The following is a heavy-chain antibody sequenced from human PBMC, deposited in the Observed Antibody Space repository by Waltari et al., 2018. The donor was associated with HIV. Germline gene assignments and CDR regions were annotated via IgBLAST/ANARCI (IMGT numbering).Heavy chain of an antibody. J-gene: IGHJ4*02. CDR2: INHSGST. CDR3: ARGEYSGSYKPGISLKNQDRGRFDY. V-gene: IGHV4-34*01. D-gene: IGHD1-26*01. Sequence: QVQLQQWGAGLLKPSETLSLTCAVYGGSFSGYYWSWIRQPPGKGLEWIGEINHSGSTNYNPSLKSRVTISVDPSKNQFSLKLSSVTAADTAVYYCARGEYSGSYKPGISLKNQDRGRFDYWGQGTLVTVSS. CDR1: GGSFSGYY.